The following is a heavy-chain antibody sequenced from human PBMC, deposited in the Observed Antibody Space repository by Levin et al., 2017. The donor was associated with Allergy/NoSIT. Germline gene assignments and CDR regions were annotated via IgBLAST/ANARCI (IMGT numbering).Heavy chain of an antibody. CDR2: ISGSGGST. Sequence: GESLKISCAASGFTFSSYAMSWVRQAPGKGLEWVSAISGSGGSTYYADSVKGRFTISRDNSKNTLYLQMNSLRAEDTAVYYCAKGNYGSGYYMDGWGKGTTVTVSS. D-gene: IGHD3-10*01. V-gene: IGHV3-23*01. CDR3: AKGNYGSGYYMDG. J-gene: IGHJ6*03. CDR1: GFTFSSYA.